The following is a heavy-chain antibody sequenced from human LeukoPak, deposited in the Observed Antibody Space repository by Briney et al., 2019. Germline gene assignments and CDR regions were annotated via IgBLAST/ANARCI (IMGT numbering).Heavy chain of an antibody. V-gene: IGHV3-30-3*01. CDR3: ASSIAAAGTCY. D-gene: IGHD6-13*01. CDR1: GFTFSSYA. J-gene: IGHJ4*02. Sequence: RGSLRLSCAASGFTFSSYAMHWVRQAPGKGLEGVAVISYDGSNKYYADSVKGRFTISRDNSKNTVYLQMNSLRAEDTAAYYCASSIAAAGTCYWGQGTLVTVSS. CDR2: ISYDGSNK.